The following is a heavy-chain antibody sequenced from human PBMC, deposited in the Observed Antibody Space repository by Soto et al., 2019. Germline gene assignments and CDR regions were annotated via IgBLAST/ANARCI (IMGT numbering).Heavy chain of an antibody. Sequence: GGSLRLSCAASGFSFSNCWMHWVRQAPGMGLVWVSHINSDGSSTTYADSVKGRFTISRDNAKNTLYLQMNSLRAEDTAVYYCARATGYYGMDVWGQGTTVTVSS. J-gene: IGHJ6*02. CDR2: INSDGSST. CDR3: ARATGYYGMDV. V-gene: IGHV3-74*01. CDR1: GFSFSNCW.